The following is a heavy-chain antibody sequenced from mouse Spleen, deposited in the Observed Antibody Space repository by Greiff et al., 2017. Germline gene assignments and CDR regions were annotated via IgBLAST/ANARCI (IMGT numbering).Heavy chain of an antibody. Sequence: QVQLQQPGAELVMPGASVKLSCKASGYTFTSYWMHWVKQRPGQGLEWIGEIDPSDSYTNYNQKFKGKATLTVDKSSSTAYMQLSSLTSEDSAVYFCARENYRYYYYAMDYWGQGTSVTVSS. V-gene: IGHV1-69*01. CDR3: ARENYRYYYYAMDY. CDR1: GYTFTSYW. D-gene: IGHD2-14*01. J-gene: IGHJ4*01. CDR2: IDPSDSYT.